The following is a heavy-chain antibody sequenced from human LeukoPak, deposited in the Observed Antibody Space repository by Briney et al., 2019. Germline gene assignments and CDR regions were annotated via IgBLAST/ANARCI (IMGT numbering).Heavy chain of an antibody. J-gene: IGHJ4*02. CDR1: GGSISSGGYY. V-gene: IGHV4-31*03. CDR3: ARGGPGTPPWIPFDY. CDR2: IYYSGST. Sequence: SETLSLTCTVSGGSISSGGYYWSRIRQHPGKGLEWIGYIYYSGSTYYNPSLKSRVTISVDTSKNQFSLKLSSVTAADTAVYYCARGGPGTPPWIPFDYWGQGTLVTVSS. D-gene: IGHD5-18*01.